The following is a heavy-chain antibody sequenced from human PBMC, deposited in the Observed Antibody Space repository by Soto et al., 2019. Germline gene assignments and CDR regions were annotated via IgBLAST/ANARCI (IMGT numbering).Heavy chain of an antibody. V-gene: IGHV3-23*01. CDR2: ISGSGGST. D-gene: IGHD6-13*01. CDR3: AKDMYSSSWYFYYYSMDV. Sequence: GGSLRLSCAASGFTFSSYAMSWVRQAPGKGLEWVSAISGSGGSTYYADSVKGRFTISRDNSKNTLYLQMNSLRAEDTAVYYYAKDMYSSSWYFYYYSMDVWGQGTTVTVSS. J-gene: IGHJ6*02. CDR1: GFTFSSYA.